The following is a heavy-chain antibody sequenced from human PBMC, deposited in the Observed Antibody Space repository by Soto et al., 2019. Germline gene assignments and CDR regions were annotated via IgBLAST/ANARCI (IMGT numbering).Heavy chain of an antibody. V-gene: IGHV4-39*02. Sequence: SETLSLTCAVSGDSINSRYYFWDWIRQPPGKGLDWVGSIYYSGSTHYNPSLKSRVTISIDTSKNHFSLELSSVTAADTAVSYCTGRGTSSLYTSWTQATQVTAPS. J-gene: IGHJ5*02. D-gene: IGHD2-2*01. CDR2: IYYSGST. CDR3: TGRGTSSLYTS. CDR1: GDSINSRYYF.